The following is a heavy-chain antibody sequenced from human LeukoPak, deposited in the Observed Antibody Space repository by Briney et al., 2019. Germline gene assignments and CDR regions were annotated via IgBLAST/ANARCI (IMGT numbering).Heavy chain of an antibody. CDR3: AKVRYCSGVNCYPDDN. CDR2: IRYDGNNK. Sequence: GGSLRLSCAASGFTFSDYSMHWVRQAPGKGLNWVAFIRYDGNNKYYADSVKGRFTISRDNSKNMLYLEMNSLSTEDTAVYYCAKVRYCSGVNCYPDDNWGQGALVTVSS. D-gene: IGHD2-15*01. V-gene: IGHV3-30*02. CDR1: GFTFSDYS. J-gene: IGHJ4*02.